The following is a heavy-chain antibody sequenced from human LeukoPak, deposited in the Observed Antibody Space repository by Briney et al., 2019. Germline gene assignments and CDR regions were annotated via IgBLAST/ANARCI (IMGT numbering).Heavy chain of an antibody. D-gene: IGHD3-3*01. CDR3: AKPRFLEWFLSYYFDY. V-gene: IGHV3-30*02. CDR2: IRYDGSNK. CDR1: GFTFSSYG. J-gene: IGHJ4*02. Sequence: GGSLRLSCAASGFTFSSYGMHWVRQAPGKGLEWVAFIRYDGSNKYYADSVKGRFTISRDNSKNTLYLQMNSLRAEDTAVYYCAKPRFLEWFLSYYFDYWGPGTLVTVSS.